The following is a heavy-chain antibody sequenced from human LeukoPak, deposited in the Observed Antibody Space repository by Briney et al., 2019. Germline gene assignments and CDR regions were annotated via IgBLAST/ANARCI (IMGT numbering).Heavy chain of an antibody. CDR2: THYSGTT. V-gene: IGHV4-59*01. CDR1: GGSISSYY. J-gene: IGHJ4*02. Sequence: SETLSLTCTVSGGSISSYYWTWLRQSPGKGLEWIGYTHYSGTTNYNPSLKSRVTISVDTAKYRFSLNLTSVTAADTAVYYCARARGSSGWSDYWGQGTLVTVSS. D-gene: IGHD6-19*01. CDR3: ARARGSSGWSDY.